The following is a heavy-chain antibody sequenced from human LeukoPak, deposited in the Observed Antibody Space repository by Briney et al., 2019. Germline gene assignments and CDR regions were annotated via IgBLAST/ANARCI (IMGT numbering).Heavy chain of an antibody. CDR3: AAHGGSSPFDY. CDR2: IYYSGST. Sequence: KASQTLSLTCTVSGGSISSGDYYWSWIRQPPGKGLEWIEYIYYSGSTYYNPSLKSRVTISVDTSKNQFSLKLSSMTAADTAVYYCAAHGGSSPFDYWGQGTLVTVSS. CDR1: GGSISSGDYY. D-gene: IGHD4-23*01. J-gene: IGHJ4*02. V-gene: IGHV4-30-4*08.